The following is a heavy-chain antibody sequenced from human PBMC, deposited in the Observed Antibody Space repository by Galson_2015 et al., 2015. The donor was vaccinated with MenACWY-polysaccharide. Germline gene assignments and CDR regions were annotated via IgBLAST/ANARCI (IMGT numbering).Heavy chain of an antibody. CDR3: AKDKGSYGDYYYGMDV. J-gene: IGHJ6*02. D-gene: IGHD4-17*01. CDR1: GFTFDDYA. CDR2: ISWNSGSI. Sequence: SLRLSCAASGFTFDDYAMHWVRQAPGKGLEWVSGISWNSGSIGYADSVKGRFTISRDNAKNSLYLQMNSLRAEDTALYYCAKDKGSYGDYYYGMDVWGQGTTVTVSS. V-gene: IGHV3-9*01.